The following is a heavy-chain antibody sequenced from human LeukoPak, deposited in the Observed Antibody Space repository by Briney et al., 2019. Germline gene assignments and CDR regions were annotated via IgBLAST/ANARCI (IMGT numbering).Heavy chain of an antibody. CDR1: GGSISSYY. D-gene: IGHD6-19*01. J-gene: IGHJ4*02. CDR3: ARNRGSSGWYGEGFFDY. CDR2: IYYSGST. V-gene: IGHV4-59*08. Sequence: PSETLSLTCTVSGGSISSYYWSWIRQPPGKGLEWIGYIYYSGSTNYNPSLKSRVTISVDTSKNQFSLKLSSVTAADTAVYYCARNRGSSGWYGEGFFDYWGQGTLVTVSS.